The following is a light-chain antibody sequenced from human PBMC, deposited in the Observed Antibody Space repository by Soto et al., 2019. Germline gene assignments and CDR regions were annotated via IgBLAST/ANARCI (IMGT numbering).Light chain of an antibody. CDR3: SSYTGGSTYWV. Sequence: QSVLTQPASVSGSPGQSITISCTGTSSDVGAYKYVSWYQHHPGKAPNLMIYEVSDRPSGVSNRFSGSKSGNTASLTISGLQAEDEADYYCSSYTGGSTYWVFGGGTKLTVL. CDR1: SSDVGAYKY. CDR2: EVS. V-gene: IGLV2-14*01. J-gene: IGLJ3*02.